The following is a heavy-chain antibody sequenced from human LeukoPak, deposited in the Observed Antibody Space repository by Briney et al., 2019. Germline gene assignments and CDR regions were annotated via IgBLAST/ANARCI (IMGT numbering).Heavy chain of an antibody. Sequence: GGSLRLSCAASGFTFSSYGMHWVRQAPGKGLEWVAVISYDGSNKYYADSVKGRFTISRDNSKNTLYLQMNSLRAEDTAVYYCATFYGSGSYPYDPWGQGTLVAVSS. D-gene: IGHD3-10*01. V-gene: IGHV3-30*03. CDR2: ISYDGSNK. CDR3: ATFYGSGSYPYDP. CDR1: GFTFSSYG. J-gene: IGHJ5*02.